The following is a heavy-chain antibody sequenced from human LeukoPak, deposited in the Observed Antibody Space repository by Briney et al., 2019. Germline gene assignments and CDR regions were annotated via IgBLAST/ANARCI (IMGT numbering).Heavy chain of an antibody. V-gene: IGHV1-69*13. J-gene: IGHJ5*02. D-gene: IGHD6-13*01. CDR3: AREVIPDRPPRQQLVQGWFDP. Sequence: SVKVSCKASGGTFSSYANSWVRQAPGQGLEWMGGIIPIFGTANYAQKFQGRVTITADESTSTAYMELSSLRSEDTAVYYCAREVIPDRPPRQQLVQGWFDPWGQGILVTVSS. CDR1: GGTFSSYA. CDR2: IIPIFGTA.